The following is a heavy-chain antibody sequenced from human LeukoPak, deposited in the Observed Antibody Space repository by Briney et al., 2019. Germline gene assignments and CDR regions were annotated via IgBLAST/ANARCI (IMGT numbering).Heavy chain of an antibody. CDR3: ARVGYYDSSGYRALDI. V-gene: IGHV3-53*01. J-gene: IGHJ3*02. CDR1: GFTVNTNY. Sequence: GGSLRLSCAASGFTVNTNYMSWVRQAPGKGLEWVSVIYRDDTTYYADSVKGRFTISRDNSKNTLYLQMSSLRAEDTAVYYCARVGYYDSSGYRALDIWGQGTMVTVSS. CDR2: IYRDDTT. D-gene: IGHD3-22*01.